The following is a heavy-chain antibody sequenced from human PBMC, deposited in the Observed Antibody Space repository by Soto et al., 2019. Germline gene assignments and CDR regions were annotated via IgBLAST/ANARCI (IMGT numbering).Heavy chain of an antibody. D-gene: IGHD3-3*01. CDR2: ISGSGGST. CDR3: AKDGELRFWSPKGDY. J-gene: IGHJ4*02. Sequence: GGSLRLSCAASGFTFSSYAMSWVRQAPGKGLEWVSAISGSGGSTYYADSVKGRFTISRDNSKNTLYLQMNSLRAEDTAVYYCAKDGELRFWSPKGDYWGQGTLVTVSS. V-gene: IGHV3-23*01. CDR1: GFTFSSYA.